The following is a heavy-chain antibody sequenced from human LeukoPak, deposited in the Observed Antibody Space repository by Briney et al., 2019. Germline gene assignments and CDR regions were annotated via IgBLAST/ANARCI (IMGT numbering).Heavy chain of an antibody. Sequence: GGSLRLSCAASGFSFSGHWMHWARQLPGKGLVWVSRISPTGSTTSYADSVKGRFTVSRDNAKNTLYLQANNLRAEDTAVYYCARGPNSNWSGLDFWGQGALLTVSS. V-gene: IGHV3-74*01. D-gene: IGHD6-6*01. J-gene: IGHJ4*02. CDR2: ISPTGSTT. CDR1: GFSFSGHW. CDR3: ARGPNSNWSGLDF.